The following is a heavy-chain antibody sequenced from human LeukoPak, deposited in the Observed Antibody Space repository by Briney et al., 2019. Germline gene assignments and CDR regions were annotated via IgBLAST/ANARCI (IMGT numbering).Heavy chain of an antibody. Sequence: SETLSLTCTVSGGSISSSSYYWGWIRQPPGKGLEWIGSIYYSGSTYYNPSLKSRVTISVDTSKNQFALKLSSVTAADTAVYYCARGEGDGYNYVGFDYWGQGTLVTVSS. CDR3: ARGEGDGYNYVGFDY. CDR1: GGSISSSSYY. V-gene: IGHV4-39*01. J-gene: IGHJ4*02. CDR2: IYYSGST. D-gene: IGHD5-24*01.